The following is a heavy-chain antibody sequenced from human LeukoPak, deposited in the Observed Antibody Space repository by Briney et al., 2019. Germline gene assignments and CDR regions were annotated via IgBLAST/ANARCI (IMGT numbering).Heavy chain of an antibody. CDR3: AREHGSTYYYYYGMDV. CDR1: SGSISSYY. J-gene: IGHJ6*02. Sequence: PSETLSLTCTVSSGSISSYYRSWIRQPGGKGLEWIGRIYTSGSTNYNPSLKSRVTMSVDTSKNQFSLKLSSVTAADTAVYYCAREHGSTYYYYYGMDVWGQGTTVTVSS. CDR2: IYTSGST. D-gene: IGHD3-10*01. V-gene: IGHV4-4*07.